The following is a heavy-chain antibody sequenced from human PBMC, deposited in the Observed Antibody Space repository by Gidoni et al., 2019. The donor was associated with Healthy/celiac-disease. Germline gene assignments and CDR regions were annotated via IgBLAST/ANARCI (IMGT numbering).Heavy chain of an antibody. CDR3: AGEGDRRITMVRGVIRRRGFCGY. V-gene: IGHV4-34*01. Sequence: QVQLQQWGAGLWKPSETLSLTCAVHGGSFRGHYWSWIRQPPGKGLEGIGEINHSGSTNYNPCLKSRVTISVDTSKNQFSLKLSPVTAADTAVYYCAGEGDRRITMVRGVIRRRGFCGYWGQGTLVTVSS. CDR1: GGSFRGHY. D-gene: IGHD3-10*01. J-gene: IGHJ4*02. CDR2: INHSGST.